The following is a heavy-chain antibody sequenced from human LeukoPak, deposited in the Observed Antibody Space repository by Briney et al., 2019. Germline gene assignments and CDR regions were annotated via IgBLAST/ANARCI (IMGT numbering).Heavy chain of an antibody. V-gene: IGHV4-59*08. CDR2: IYYSGST. CDR1: GGSISSYY. CDR3: ARGKYSSGSQAVDY. Sequence: SETLSLTCTVSGGSISSYYWSWIRQPPGKGLEWIGYIYYSGSTNYNPSLKSRVTISVDTSKNQFSLKLSSVTAADTAVYYCARGKYSSGSQAVDYWGQGTLVTVSS. D-gene: IGHD6-19*01. J-gene: IGHJ4*02.